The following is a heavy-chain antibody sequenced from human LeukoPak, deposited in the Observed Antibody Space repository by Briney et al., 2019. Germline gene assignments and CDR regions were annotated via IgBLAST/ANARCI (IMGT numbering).Heavy chain of an antibody. D-gene: IGHD5-18*01. CDR2: IYHSGST. Sequence: PSGTLSLTCAVSGGSISSNNWWSWVRQPPGKGLEWIGEIYHSGSTNYNPSLKSRVTMSVDKSKNQFSLKLSSVTAADTAVYYCARGDYVDTGGFDYWGQGTLVTVSS. J-gene: IGHJ4*02. CDR1: GGSISSNNW. CDR3: ARGDYVDTGGFDY. V-gene: IGHV4-4*02.